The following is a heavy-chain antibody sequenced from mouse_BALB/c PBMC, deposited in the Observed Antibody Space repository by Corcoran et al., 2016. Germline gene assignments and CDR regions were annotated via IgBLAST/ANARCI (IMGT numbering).Heavy chain of an antibody. Sequence: QIQLVQSGPELRKPGETVKISCKASGYTFSNYGMNWVQQAPGQGLKWMGWINTYTGEPTYADDFKGRFAFSLETSASTAYLQINNLKNEDMATYFCAREPYAMDYWGQGTSVTVSS. CDR2: INTYTGEP. V-gene: IGHV9-1*02. CDR3: AREPYAMDY. J-gene: IGHJ4*01. CDR1: GYTFSNYG.